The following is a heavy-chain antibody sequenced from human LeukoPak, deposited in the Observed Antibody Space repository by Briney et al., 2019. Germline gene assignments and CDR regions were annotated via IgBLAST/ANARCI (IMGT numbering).Heavy chain of an antibody. J-gene: IGHJ4*02. CDR2: LLSDGRRK. V-gene: IGHV3-33*01. CDR3: ARDNSLGERGVIIGY. CDR1: GFTFNSYG. D-gene: IGHD3-10*01. Sequence: GGSLRLSCAASGFTFNSYGMHWVRQAPGKGLEWVAALLSDGRRKYYADSVKGRFTISRDNSKNTLFLHMNSLRAEDTAVYYCARDNSLGERGVIIGYWGQGTLVTVSS.